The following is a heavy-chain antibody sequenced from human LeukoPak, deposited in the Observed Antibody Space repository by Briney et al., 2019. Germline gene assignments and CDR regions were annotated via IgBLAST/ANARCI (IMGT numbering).Heavy chain of an antibody. D-gene: IGHD3-9*01. CDR1: GFTFSSYA. Sequence: GRSLRLSCAASGFTFSSYAMSWVRQAPGKGLEWVSGVTNSGDITYYADSVKGRFTISRDNSKNTLYLQMNSLRADDTAVYYCAKNLYYDILTTWDYWGQGTLVTVSS. V-gene: IGHV3-23*05. J-gene: IGHJ4*02. CDR2: VTNSGDIT. CDR3: AKNLYYDILTTWDY.